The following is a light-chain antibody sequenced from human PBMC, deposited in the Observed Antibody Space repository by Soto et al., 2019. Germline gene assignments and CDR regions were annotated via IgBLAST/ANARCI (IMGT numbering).Light chain of an antibody. V-gene: IGKV1-5*03. CDR1: QSISNW. CDR2: RAS. CDR3: QQYNTDSHT. J-gene: IGKJ2*01. Sequence: DIQMTQSPSTLSSSVGDIGSISCLASQSISNWLAWYQQKPGKAPKLLIYRASALERGVPSRFTGSGSGTEFTLTISSLQPDDFAIYFCQQYNTDSHTFGQGTKVDI.